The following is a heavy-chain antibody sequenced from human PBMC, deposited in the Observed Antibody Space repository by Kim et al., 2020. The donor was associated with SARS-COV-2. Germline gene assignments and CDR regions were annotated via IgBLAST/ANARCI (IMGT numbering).Heavy chain of an antibody. CDR2: IYYTGNV. D-gene: IGHD5-12*01. J-gene: IGHJ4*02. CDR3: VTGLGWLPDS. CDR1: GGSISNSY. V-gene: IGHV4-59*13. Sequence: SETLSLTCSVSGGSISNSYCNWVRQPPGKGLEWIGYIYYTGNVKYNPSLQSRVTISLDTSKNQFSLNVRSATAADTAVYYCVTGLGWLPDSWGQGILVTVSS.